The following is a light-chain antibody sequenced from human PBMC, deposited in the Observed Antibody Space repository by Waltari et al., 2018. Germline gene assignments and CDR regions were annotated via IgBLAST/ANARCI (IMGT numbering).Light chain of an antibody. CDR1: QGGGKY. CDR3: QKYDCLPAT. J-gene: IGKJ1*01. CDR2: VKS. Sequence: EIVLTHSPGTLSLSAGERATLVCRASQGGGKYLAWDQQRPGQAPRLLFYVKSVRATGIQDRVSGSGYGTDFSLTISRLEAEDFAVYYCQKYDCLPATFGQGTTVEIK. V-gene: IGKV3-20*01.